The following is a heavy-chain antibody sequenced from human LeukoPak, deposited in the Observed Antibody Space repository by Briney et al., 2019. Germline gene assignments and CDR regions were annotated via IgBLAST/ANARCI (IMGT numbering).Heavy chain of an antibody. CDR1: GFSFSSYW. Sequence: RGSLRLSCAASGFSFSSYWMTWVRQAPGKGLEWVANINQDGSDTYYVDSVKGRFTISRDNAKNSLSLQMNSLRAEDTAVYFCARDGGSSDYDLFDYWGRGTLVTASP. V-gene: IGHV3-7*05. CDR2: INQDGSDT. CDR3: ARDGGSSDYDLFDY. D-gene: IGHD5-12*01. J-gene: IGHJ4*02.